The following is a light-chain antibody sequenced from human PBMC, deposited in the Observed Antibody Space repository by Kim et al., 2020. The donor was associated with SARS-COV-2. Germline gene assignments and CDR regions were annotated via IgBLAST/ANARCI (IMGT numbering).Light chain of an antibody. CDR1: QDISIW. CDR2: AAS. J-gene: IGKJ1*01. V-gene: IGKV1-12*01. Sequence: DIQMTQSPSSVSASVGDRVTVTCRASQDISIWLAWYQQKPGKAPKLLIYAASSLQSGVPSRFSGSGSGTDFTLTISNLQPEDFAIYYCQQANSFPWTFGQGTKVDI. CDR3: QQANSFPWT.